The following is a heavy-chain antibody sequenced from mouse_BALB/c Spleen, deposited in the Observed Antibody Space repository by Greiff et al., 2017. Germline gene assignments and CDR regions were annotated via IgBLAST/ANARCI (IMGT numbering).Heavy chain of an antibody. D-gene: IGHD3-1*01. J-gene: IGHJ4*01. V-gene: IGHV3-6*02. CDR2: ISYDGSN. CDR1: GYSITSGYY. Sequence: EVQRVESGPGLVKPSQSLSLTCSVTGYSITSGYYWNWIRQFPGNKLEWMGYISYDGSNNYNPSLKNRISITRDTSKNQFFLKLNSVTTEDTATYYCARGGLRTAMDYWGQGTSVTVSS. CDR3: ARGGLRTAMDY.